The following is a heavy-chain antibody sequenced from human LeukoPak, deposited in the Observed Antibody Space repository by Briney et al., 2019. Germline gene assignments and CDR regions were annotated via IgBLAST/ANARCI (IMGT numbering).Heavy chain of an antibody. Sequence: PGGSLRLSCAASGFTFSSYSMNWVRPAPGKGLEWVSSISSSSSYINYADPLKGRFTISRDNARTSLYLQMNSLRAEDTAVYFCERPYTTVVISDYWGQGTLVTVST. V-gene: IGHV3-21*01. CDR1: GFTFSSYS. J-gene: IGHJ4*02. D-gene: IGHD4-23*01. CDR2: ISSSSSYI. CDR3: ERPYTTVVISDY.